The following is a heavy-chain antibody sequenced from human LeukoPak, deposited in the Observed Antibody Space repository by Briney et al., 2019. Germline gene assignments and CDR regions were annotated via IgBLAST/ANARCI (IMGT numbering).Heavy chain of an antibody. CDR1: GGSMSSGGHY. Sequence: PSETLSLTCTVSGGSMSSGGHYWTWIRQHPGKGLEWIGYIYYSGSAYYNPSLKSRVTISVDTSHKQFSLQLRSVTAADTAVYYCARGVYFDVWGQGTPVTVSS. CDR2: IYYSGSA. CDR3: ARGVYFDV. V-gene: IGHV4-31*03. D-gene: IGHD2-8*01. J-gene: IGHJ6*02.